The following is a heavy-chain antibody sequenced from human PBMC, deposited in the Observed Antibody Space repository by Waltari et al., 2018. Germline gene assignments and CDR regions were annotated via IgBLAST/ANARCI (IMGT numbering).Heavy chain of an antibody. V-gene: IGHV3-74*03. D-gene: IGHD4-4*01. CDR3: ARAYSGKKNPKES. CDR2: INTDGSDT. CDR1: GFTFSSPW. Sequence: EVQLVESGGGLVQPGGSRRLSCAASGFTFSSPWMHWVRQTPGKGLVWVSRINTDGSDTTYADSVRGRFTISRDNAKNTLFLQMNSLRVEDTAVYYCARAYSGKKNPKESWGQGTLVTVSS. J-gene: IGHJ5*02.